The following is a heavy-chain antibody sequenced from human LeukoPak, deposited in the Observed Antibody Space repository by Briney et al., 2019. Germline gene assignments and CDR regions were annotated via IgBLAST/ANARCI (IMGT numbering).Heavy chain of an antibody. CDR3: AKDSIYCRGTSCLLVDV. CDR1: GFTFSTYA. J-gene: IGHJ6*04. D-gene: IGHD2-2*01. CDR2: ITSGGGST. Sequence: PGGSLRLSCAASGFTFSTYAMSWVRQAPGKGLEWVSTITSGGGSTYYADSVKGRFTISRDNSKNTLYLQMNSLRAEDTAVYYCAKDSIYCRGTSCLLVDVWGKGTTVTVSS. V-gene: IGHV3-23*01.